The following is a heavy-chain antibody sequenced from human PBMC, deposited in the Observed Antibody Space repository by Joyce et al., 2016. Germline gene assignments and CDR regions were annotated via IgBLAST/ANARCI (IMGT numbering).Heavy chain of an antibody. CDR3: AKDVSNSGYYRLGAFDI. CDR1: GFTFDDYA. Sequence: EVQLVASGGGLGQPGRSLRLSCAASGFTFDDYAMHWVRQAQGKGREWVSGISWNSGTLGYANSVKGRFTISRDNAKNALYLQMNSLRAEDTAFYYCAKDVSNSGYYRLGAFDIWGQGTMVTVSS. V-gene: IGHV3-9*01. J-gene: IGHJ3*02. CDR2: ISWNSGTL. D-gene: IGHD3-22*01.